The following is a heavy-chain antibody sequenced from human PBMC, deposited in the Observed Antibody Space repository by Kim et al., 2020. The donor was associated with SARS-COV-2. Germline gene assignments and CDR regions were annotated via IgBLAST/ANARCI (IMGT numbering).Heavy chain of an antibody. CDR1: GFTFSSYW. J-gene: IGHJ4*02. Sequence: GGSLRLSCAASGFTFSSYWMHWVRQAPGKGLVWVSRINSDGSITSYADSVKGRFTISRDNAKNTLYLQMNSLRAEDTAVYYCARVVDTGYYDFWSAPEGPDYWGQGTLVTVSS. CDR3: ARVVDTGYYDFWSAPEGPDY. D-gene: IGHD3-3*01. CDR2: INSDGSIT. V-gene: IGHV3-74*01.